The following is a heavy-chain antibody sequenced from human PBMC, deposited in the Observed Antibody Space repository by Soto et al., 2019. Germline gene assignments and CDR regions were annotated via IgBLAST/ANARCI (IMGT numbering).Heavy chain of an antibody. CDR3: VRLVDIEATIGWFDP. J-gene: IGHJ5*02. D-gene: IGHD5-12*01. CDR2: IYLDGTT. Sequence: SETLSLTCAVSGGSISSYNWLSWVRQPPWEGLEWIGRIYLDGTTSYNPSLNGRVTISVDTSKNQFSLKLTSVIVADTAVYYCVRLVDIEATIGWFDPWGQGTLVTVSS. V-gene: IGHV4-4*02. CDR1: GGSISSYNW.